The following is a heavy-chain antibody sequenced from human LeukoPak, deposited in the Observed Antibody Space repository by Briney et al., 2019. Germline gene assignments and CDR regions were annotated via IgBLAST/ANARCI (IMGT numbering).Heavy chain of an antibody. CDR1: GGSISSGDYY. V-gene: IGHV4-30-4*01. CDR3: ARTHESYYGDYYNAY. J-gene: IGHJ4*02. D-gene: IGHD4-17*01. CDR2: IYYSGST. Sequence: PSETLSLTCTVSGGSISSGDYYWSWIRQPPGKGLEWIGYIYYSGSTYYNPSLKSRVTISVDTSKNQFSLKLSSVIAADTAVYYCARTHESYYGDYYNAYWGQGTLVTVSS.